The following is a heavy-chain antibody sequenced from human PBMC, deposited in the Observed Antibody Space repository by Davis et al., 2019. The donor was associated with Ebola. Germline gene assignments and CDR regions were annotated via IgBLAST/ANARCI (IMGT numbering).Heavy chain of an antibody. Sequence: GGSLRLSCAASGFTFDDYAMHWVRQAPGKGLEWVSGISWNSGSIGYADSVKGRFTISRDNAKNSLYLQMNSLRAEDTALYYCAKEGITMVRGVIITRYFDLWGRGTLVTVSS. CDR1: GFTFDDYA. CDR2: ISWNSGSI. V-gene: IGHV3-9*01. J-gene: IGHJ2*01. D-gene: IGHD3-10*01. CDR3: AKEGITMVRGVIITRYFDL.